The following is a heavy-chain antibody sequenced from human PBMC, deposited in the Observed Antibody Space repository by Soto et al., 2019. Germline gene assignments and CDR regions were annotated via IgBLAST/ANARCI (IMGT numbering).Heavy chain of an antibody. Sequence: SLRLSCVGTGVNFDDFSMHWVRRAPWKGLEWVSGITWNSRVLAYADSVKGRFTISRDNARNSLYLQMDSLRDEDTALYYCATGRYDFCSPYYVDSWGQGTLVTV. V-gene: IGHV3-9*01. CDR3: ATGRYDFCSPYYVDS. CDR2: ITWNSRVL. D-gene: IGHD3-3*01. J-gene: IGHJ4*02. CDR1: GVNFDDFS.